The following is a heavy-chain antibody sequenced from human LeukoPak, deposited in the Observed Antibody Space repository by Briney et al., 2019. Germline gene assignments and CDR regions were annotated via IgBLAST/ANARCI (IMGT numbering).Heavy chain of an antibody. J-gene: IGHJ3*02. CDR2: IKQDGSEK. CDR3: ARVSSHWGSSWYEGAFDI. CDR1: GFTFSSYW. Sequence: GGSLRLSCAASGFTFSSYWMSWVRQAPGKGLEWVANIKQDGSEKYYVDSVKGRFTISRDNAKNSLYLQMNSLRAEDTALYYCARVSSHWGSSWYEGAFDIWGQGTMVTVSS. V-gene: IGHV3-7*03. D-gene: IGHD6-13*01.